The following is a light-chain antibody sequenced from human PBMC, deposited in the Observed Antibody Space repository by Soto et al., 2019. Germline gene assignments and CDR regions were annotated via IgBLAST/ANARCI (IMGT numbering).Light chain of an antibody. Sequence: QSVLTQPASVSGSPGQSITISCTGTSSDVGAYNFVSWYQHHPDKAPKLMISEVSNRPSGVSDRFSGSKSGNTASLTISGLQAENEADYYCASPTTTSFVFGTGTRSPS. CDR3: ASPTTTSFV. V-gene: IGLV2-14*01. J-gene: IGLJ1*01. CDR2: EVS. CDR1: SSDVGAYNF.